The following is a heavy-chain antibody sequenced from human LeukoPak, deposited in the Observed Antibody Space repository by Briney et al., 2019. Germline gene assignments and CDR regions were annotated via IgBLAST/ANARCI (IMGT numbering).Heavy chain of an antibody. D-gene: IGHD5-24*01. J-gene: IGHJ4*02. CDR2: ISGNGVST. CDR1: GFTFSNYV. V-gene: IGHV3-23*01. Sequence: PGGSLRLSCAASGFTFSNYVASWVRQAPGKGLEWVSVISGNGVSTNYADSVRGRFTISRDNSKDTVFLQMNSLRAEDTAIYYCATLEDKWLQSPGTDYWGQGTLVTVSS. CDR3: ATLEDKWLQSPGTDY.